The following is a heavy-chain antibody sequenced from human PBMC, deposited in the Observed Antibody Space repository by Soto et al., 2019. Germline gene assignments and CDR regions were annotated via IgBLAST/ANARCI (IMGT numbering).Heavy chain of an antibody. D-gene: IGHD3-22*01. J-gene: IGHJ5*02. CDR2: IYYTANT. CDR3: AGLTYQNYDSSGSYNWFDT. Sequence: SETLSLTCTVSADSISSYYWNWIRQPPGKGLEWVGYIYYTANTNYNPSLKSRVTISIDTSKNQFSLKLSSVTAADTAVYYCAGLTYQNYDSSGSYNWFDTWGQGTLVTVS. CDR1: ADSISSYY. V-gene: IGHV4-59*01.